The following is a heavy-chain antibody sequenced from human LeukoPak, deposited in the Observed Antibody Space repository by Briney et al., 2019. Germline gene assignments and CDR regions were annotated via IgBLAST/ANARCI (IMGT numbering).Heavy chain of an antibody. CDR1: GFNFSNAW. CDR2: AKSTADGVTT. J-gene: IGHJ4*02. CDR3: TTGHLEDYFEC. V-gene: IGHV3-15*01. D-gene: IGHD5-24*01. Sequence: PGGSLRLSCAVSGFNFSNAWLSWVRHSSAKGLDWVGRAKSTADGVTTDYAAIVNDRFTISTDDSKNTLYLQMDRLHTGDTGVYFCTTGHLEDYFECWGQGILVTVAS.